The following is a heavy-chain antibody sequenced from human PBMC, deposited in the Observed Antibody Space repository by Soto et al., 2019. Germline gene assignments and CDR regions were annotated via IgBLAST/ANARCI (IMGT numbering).Heavy chain of an antibody. CDR3: AKDQLRGVRGVITYYYGMDV. J-gene: IGHJ6*02. V-gene: IGHV3-30*18. CDR1: GFTFSSYG. Sequence: QVQLVESGGSVVQPGRSLRLSCAASGFTFSSYGMNWVCQAPGKRLEWVAVISYDGSNKYYADSVKGRFTISRDNSKNTLYLQMNSLRAEDTAVYYCAKDQLRGVRGVITYYYGMDVWGQGTTVTVSS. D-gene: IGHD3-10*01. CDR2: ISYDGSNK.